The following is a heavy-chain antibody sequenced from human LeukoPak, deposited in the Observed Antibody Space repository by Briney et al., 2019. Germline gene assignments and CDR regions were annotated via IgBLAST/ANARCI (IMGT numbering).Heavy chain of an antibody. D-gene: IGHD5-12*01. J-gene: IGHJ4*02. CDR2: ISSSGSTI. CDR3: AKSATPWLPPFPY. Sequence: GGSLRLSCAASGFTFSSYEMNWVRQAPGKGLEWVSYISSSGSTIYYADSVKGRFTISRDNSKNTLYLQMDSLRAEDTAVYYCAKSATPWLPPFPYWGQGTLVTVSS. CDR1: GFTFSSYE. V-gene: IGHV3-48*03.